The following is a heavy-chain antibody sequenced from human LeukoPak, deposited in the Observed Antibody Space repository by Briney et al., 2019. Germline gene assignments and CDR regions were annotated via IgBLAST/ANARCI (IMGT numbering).Heavy chain of an antibody. V-gene: IGHV3-48*01. CDR1: GFTFNTYS. D-gene: IGHD3-9*01. CDR2: ISPGSDVT. J-gene: IGHJ4*02. Sequence: GGSLRLSCTASGFTFNTYSMNWVRQAPGKGLEWVSHISPGSDVTSYTDSVKGRFTISRDNAKNSLYLHTSSLRAEDMAVYYCVRDNDWAFDYSGQGTLVPVSS. CDR3: VRDNDWAFDY.